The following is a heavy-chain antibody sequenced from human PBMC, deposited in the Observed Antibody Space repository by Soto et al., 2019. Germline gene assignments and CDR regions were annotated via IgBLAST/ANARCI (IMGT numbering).Heavy chain of an antibody. V-gene: IGHV3-33*01. D-gene: IGHD4-17*01. CDR2: IWYDGSNK. CDR1: GFTFSRYG. Sequence: GGSLRLSCAASGFTFSRYGMHWVRQAPGKGLEWVAVIWYDGSNKYYADSVKGRFTISRDNSKNTLYLQMNSLRAEDTAVYYCAGLYGDYSLDAFDIWGQGTMVTVSS. J-gene: IGHJ3*02. CDR3: AGLYGDYSLDAFDI.